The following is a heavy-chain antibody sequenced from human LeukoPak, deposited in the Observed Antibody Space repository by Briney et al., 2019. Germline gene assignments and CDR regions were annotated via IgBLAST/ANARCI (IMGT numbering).Heavy chain of an antibody. D-gene: IGHD6-19*01. Sequence: LGESLKISCKASGYSFISYWIGWVRQMPGKGLEWMGIIYPADSDTRYSPSFQGQVTISADKSINTAYLQWSSLKASDTAMYYCTRFWGYSSAWSHSDYWGQGTLVTVSS. CDR2: IYPADSDT. CDR3: TRFWGYSSAWSHSDY. V-gene: IGHV5-51*01. CDR1: GYSFISYW. J-gene: IGHJ4*02.